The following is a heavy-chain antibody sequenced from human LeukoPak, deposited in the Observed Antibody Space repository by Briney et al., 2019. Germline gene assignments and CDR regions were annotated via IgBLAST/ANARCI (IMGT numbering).Heavy chain of an antibody. CDR1: GGSISSYY. CDR2: IYYSGST. Sequence: SETLSLTCTVPGGSISSYYWSWIRQPPGKGLEWIGYIYYSGSTNYNPSLKSRVTISVDTSKNQFSLKLSSVTAADTAVYYCAREVVGEDYLYYYYGMDDWGQGTTVTVSS. V-gene: IGHV4-59*01. CDR3: AREVVGEDYLYYYYGMDD. J-gene: IGHJ6*02. D-gene: IGHD2/OR15-2a*01.